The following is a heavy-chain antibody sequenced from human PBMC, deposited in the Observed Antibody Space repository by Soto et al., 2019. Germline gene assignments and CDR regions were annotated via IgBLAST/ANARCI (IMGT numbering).Heavy chain of an antibody. CDR2: ISNDGSNK. D-gene: IGHD1-7*01. V-gene: IGHV3-30*03. CDR1: GFSFSTYG. J-gene: IGHJ4*02. CDR3: AIGFGNYGAFDY. Sequence: QVHLVESGGGVVQPGRSLRLSCAASGFSFSTYGMHWVRQAPGKGLEWVAFISNDGSNKYYADSVKGRFTISRDNSKNPLYLQINSLRAEDTAVYSCAIGFGNYGAFDYWGQGTLVTVSS.